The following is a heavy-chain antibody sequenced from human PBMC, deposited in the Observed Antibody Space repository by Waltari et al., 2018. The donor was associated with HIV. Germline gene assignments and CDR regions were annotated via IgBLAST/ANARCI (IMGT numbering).Heavy chain of an antibody. CDR1: GFKFGNYA. V-gene: IGHV3-9*01. D-gene: IGHD2-8*01. CDR3: AKDMGIFYAYGMDV. Sequence: EAQLVESGGGSVQPGRSLRLSCAASGFKFGNYAMNWVRQAPGKALEWFSGISWNSGNIEYADSVKGRFTISRDNGKNSLYLQMNSLRSEDTGLYYCAKDMGIFYAYGMDVWGQGTAVTVSS. J-gene: IGHJ6*02. CDR2: ISWNSGNI.